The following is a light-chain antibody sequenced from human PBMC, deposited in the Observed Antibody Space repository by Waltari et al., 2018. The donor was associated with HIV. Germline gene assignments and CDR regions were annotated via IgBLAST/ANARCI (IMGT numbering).Light chain of an antibody. CDR2: DNN. CDR1: NSNIGNKD. V-gene: IGLV1-51*01. J-gene: IGLJ3*02. Sequence: QSLLTQPPSVSAPPGQTVTISCSGRNSNIGNKDLPWYQQVPGAAPKLLMYDNNKRPSGIPDRFSGSKTGASATLDITRLQSGDEGYYHCGTWDTSLNSAVFGGGTTLTVL. CDR3: GTWDTSLNSAV.